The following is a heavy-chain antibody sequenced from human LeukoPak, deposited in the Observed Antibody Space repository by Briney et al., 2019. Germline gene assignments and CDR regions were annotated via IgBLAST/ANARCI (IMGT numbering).Heavy chain of an antibody. Sequence: VASVKVSCKASGYTFTSYDINWVRQATGQGLEWMGWMNPNSGNTGYAQKFQGRVTMTRNTSISTAYMELSSLRSEDTAVYYCATSVYCSGTSCYPPYYFDYWGQGTLVTVSS. CDR1: GYTFTSYD. J-gene: IGHJ4*02. CDR3: ATSVYCSGTSCYPPYYFDY. V-gene: IGHV1-8*01. CDR2: MNPNSGNT. D-gene: IGHD2-2*01.